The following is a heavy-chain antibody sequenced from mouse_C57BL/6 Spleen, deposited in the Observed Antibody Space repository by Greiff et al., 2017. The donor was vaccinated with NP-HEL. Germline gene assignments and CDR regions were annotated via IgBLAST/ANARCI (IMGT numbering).Heavy chain of an antibody. CDR1: GYTFTSYW. Sequence: VQLQQPGAELVMPGASVKLSCKASGYTFTSYWMHWVKQRPGQGLEWIGEIDPSDSYTNYNQKFKGKSTLTVDKSSSTAYMQLSSLTSEDSAVYYCARRLGYGSSYWYFDVWGTGTTVTVSS. J-gene: IGHJ1*03. CDR3: ARRLGYGSSYWYFDV. D-gene: IGHD1-1*01. V-gene: IGHV1-69*01. CDR2: IDPSDSYT.